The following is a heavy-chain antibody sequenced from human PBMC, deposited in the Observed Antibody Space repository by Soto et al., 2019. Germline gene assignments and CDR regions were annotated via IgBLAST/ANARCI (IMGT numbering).Heavy chain of an antibody. CDR2: INPNSGGT. CDR1: GYTFTDYY. Sequence: QVQLVQSVAEVKKPGASVKVSCKASGYTFTDYYIHCVRQAPGQGLEWMGWINPNSGGTPYAQKFQGRVTMTRDTSIRTAEMELIRLRSDDTAVYHCATDSWPQQASYGMDVWGQGTTVTVSS. CDR3: ATDSWPQQASYGMDV. D-gene: IGHD6-13*01. V-gene: IGHV1-2*02. J-gene: IGHJ6*02.